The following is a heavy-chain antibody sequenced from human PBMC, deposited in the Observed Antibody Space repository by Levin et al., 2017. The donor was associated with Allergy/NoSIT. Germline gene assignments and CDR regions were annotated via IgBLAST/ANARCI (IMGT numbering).Heavy chain of an antibody. CDR1: GFTLADYA. Sequence: PGGSLRLSCAASGFTLADYAMHWVRQAPGKGLEGVSGMSWNSGKIDYADSVKGRFTISKDNAKNSLYLQMNSLRAEDTALYYCAKGHSASYEVFHYWGQGTLVPVSS. D-gene: IGHD6-6*01. CDR2: MSWNSGKI. J-gene: IGHJ4*02. V-gene: IGHV3-9*01. CDR3: AKGHSASYEVFHY.